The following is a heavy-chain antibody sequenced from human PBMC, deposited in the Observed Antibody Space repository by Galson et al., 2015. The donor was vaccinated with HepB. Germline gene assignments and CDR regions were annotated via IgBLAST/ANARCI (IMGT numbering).Heavy chain of an antibody. CDR1: GGTFSSYA. V-gene: IGHV1-69*04. J-gene: IGHJ6*02. CDR3: ASPGDYYGSGSYPSPLYYYGMDV. CDR2: IIPILGIA. D-gene: IGHD3-10*01. Sequence: SVKVSCKASGGTFSSYAISWVRQAPGQGLEWMGRIIPILGIANYAQKFQGRVTITADKSTSTAYMELSSLRSEDTAVYYCASPGDYYGSGSYPSPLYYYGMDVWGQGTTVTVSS.